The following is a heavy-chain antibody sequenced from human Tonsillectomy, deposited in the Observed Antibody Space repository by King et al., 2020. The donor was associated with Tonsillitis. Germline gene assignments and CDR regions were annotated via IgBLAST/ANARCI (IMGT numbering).Heavy chain of an antibody. CDR2: INPDSGDP. Sequence: QLVQSGAEVKKPGASVKVSCAASGYTFTGHYIHWLRQAPGQGLEWVGWINPDSGDPEYAQKFQGRVSLTRDTSIKTVYMEVNRLTSDDTAVYFCARENESSGWAFDFWGQGTLVTVSS. J-gene: IGHJ4*02. D-gene: IGHD6-19*01. V-gene: IGHV1-2*02. CDR1: GYTFTGHY. CDR3: ARENESSGWAFDF.